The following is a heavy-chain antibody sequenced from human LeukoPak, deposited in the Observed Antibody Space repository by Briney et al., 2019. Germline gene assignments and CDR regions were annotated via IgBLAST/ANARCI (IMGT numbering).Heavy chain of an antibody. CDR2: ISGSGGST. V-gene: IGHV3-23*01. J-gene: IGHJ4*02. D-gene: IGHD5-24*01. CDR1: GFTFSRYA. CDR3: AKDTVEMATMPPHYFDY. Sequence: GGSLRLSCAASGFTFSRYAMSWVRQAPGKGLEWVSAISGSGGSTYYADSVKGRFTISRDNSKNTLYLQMNSLRAEDTAVYYCAKDTVEMATMPPHYFDYWGLGTLVSVSS.